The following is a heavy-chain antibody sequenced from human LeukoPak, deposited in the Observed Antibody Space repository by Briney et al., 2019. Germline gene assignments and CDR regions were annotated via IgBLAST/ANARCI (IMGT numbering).Heavy chain of an antibody. CDR2: ISYDGSNK. Sequence: GGSLRLSCAASGFTFSSYGMHWVRQAPGKGLEWVAVISYDGSNKYYADSVKGRFTISRDNSKNTLYLQMNSLRAEDTAVYYCAKDHRGYDSSGYWDDIWGQGTMVTVPS. CDR1: GFTFSSYG. J-gene: IGHJ3*02. D-gene: IGHD3-22*01. V-gene: IGHV3-30*18. CDR3: AKDHRGYDSSGYWDDI.